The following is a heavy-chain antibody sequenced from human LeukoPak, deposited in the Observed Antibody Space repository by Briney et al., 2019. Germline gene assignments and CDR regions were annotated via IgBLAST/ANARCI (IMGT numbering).Heavy chain of an antibody. J-gene: IGHJ3*02. CDR2: ISRSGSNI. CDR3: AREADCSGGTCYSGPFDI. CDR1: GFTFSTYD. Sequence: GGSLRLSCSASGFTFSTYDINWVRQAPGKGLEWVSYISRSGSNIHHADSVKGRFTISRDNAKNSLYLQMNSLRAEDTAVYYCAREADCSGGTCYSGPFDIWGQGTMVTVSS. D-gene: IGHD2-15*01. V-gene: IGHV3-48*03.